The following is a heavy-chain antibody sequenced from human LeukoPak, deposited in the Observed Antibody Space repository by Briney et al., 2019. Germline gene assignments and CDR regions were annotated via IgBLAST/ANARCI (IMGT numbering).Heavy chain of an antibody. CDR1: GNTLTSYA. CDR2: INAVNGNT. D-gene: IGHD5-24*01. CDR3: ARDVEMATNYYYMDV. V-gene: IGHV1-3*03. J-gene: IGHJ6*03. Sequence: GASVKVSCKASGNTLTSYAMHWVRQAPGQRPEWVGWINAVNGNTHYSQDFQGRVSITRDTSASTVYMELTSLRSEDMAVYYCARDVEMATNYYYMDVWGKGTTVTVSS.